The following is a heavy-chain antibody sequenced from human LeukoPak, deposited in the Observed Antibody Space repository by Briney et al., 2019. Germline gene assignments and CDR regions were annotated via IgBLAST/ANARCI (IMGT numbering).Heavy chain of an antibody. V-gene: IGHV3-20*04. CDR2: INWNGGST. CDR3: ARDQEGGYGSGSYYPYYFDY. J-gene: IGHJ4*02. CDR1: GFTFDDYG. Sequence: PGGSLRLSCAASGFTFDDYGMSWVRQAPGKGLEWVSGINWNGGSTGYADSVKGRFTISRDNAKNSPYLQMNSLRAEDTALYYCARDQEGGYGSGSYYPYYFDYWGQGTLVTVSS. D-gene: IGHD3-10*01.